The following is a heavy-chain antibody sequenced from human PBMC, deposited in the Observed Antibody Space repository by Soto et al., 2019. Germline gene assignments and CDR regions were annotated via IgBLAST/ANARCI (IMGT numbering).Heavy chain of an antibody. J-gene: IGHJ3*02. V-gene: IGHV3-23*01. Sequence: PXGCLGLYCAASGFTFSNYAMSWVRQAPGKGLEWVSTISGSGGNTYYADSVKGRFTISRDSSKNTLYLQMNSLRAEDTAVYYCAKDRVARGVAGAFDICGQRTMVTVSS. CDR2: ISGSGGNT. CDR1: GFTFSNYA. D-gene: IGHD3-10*01. CDR3: AKDRVARGVAGAFDI.